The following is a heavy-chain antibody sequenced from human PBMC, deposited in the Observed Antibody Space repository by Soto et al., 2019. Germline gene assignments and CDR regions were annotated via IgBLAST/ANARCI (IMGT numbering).Heavy chain of an antibody. CDR1: GGSFSGYY. D-gene: IGHD3-9*01. J-gene: IGHJ4*02. Sequence: PSETLSLTCAVYGGSFSGYYWTWIRQPPGTGLEWIGEINHSGSTNYNPSLKSRVTILVDTSKNQFSLKLSSVTAADTAVYYCAREGYYDMGTFDYWGQGTLVTVSS. V-gene: IGHV4-34*01. CDR2: INHSGST. CDR3: AREGYYDMGTFDY.